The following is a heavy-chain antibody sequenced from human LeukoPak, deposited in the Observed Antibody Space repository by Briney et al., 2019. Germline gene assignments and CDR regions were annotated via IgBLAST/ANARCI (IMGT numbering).Heavy chain of an antibody. CDR1: GGSISSYY. J-gene: IGHJ4*02. V-gene: IGHV4-59*01. CDR2: IYYSGST. Sequence: SETLSLTCTVSGGSISSYYWSWIRQPPGKGLEWIGYIYYSGSTNYNPSLKSRVTISVDTSKNQFSLKLSSVTAADTAVYYCARVKGPLLVFDYWGQGTLVTVSS. CDR3: ARVKGPLLVFDY.